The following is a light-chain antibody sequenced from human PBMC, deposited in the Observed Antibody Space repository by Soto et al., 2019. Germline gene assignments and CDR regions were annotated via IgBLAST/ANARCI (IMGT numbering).Light chain of an antibody. CDR3: GAWDDRLNAYV. J-gene: IGLJ1*01. V-gene: IGLV1-51*01. CDR2: DNY. CDR1: GSNVGYNS. Sequence: QSALTQPPSLSAAPGQEVTISCSGSGSNVGYNSVSWYQQLPGTAPKLLIYDNYKRPSGIPARFSGSKSGTSASLGITGLQTGDEADYYCGAWDDRLNAYVFGSGTKLTVL.